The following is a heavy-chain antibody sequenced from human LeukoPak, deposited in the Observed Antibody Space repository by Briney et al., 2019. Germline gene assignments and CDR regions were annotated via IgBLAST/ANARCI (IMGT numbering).Heavy chain of an antibody. V-gene: IGHV3-43*02. CDR3: AKVPHPAAAGDYYYMDV. CDR2: ISGDGGST. J-gene: IGHJ6*03. CDR1: GFTFDDYA. D-gene: IGHD6-13*01. Sequence: GGSLRLSCAASGFTFDDYAMHWVRQAPGKGLDWVSLISGDGGSTYYADSVKGRFTISRDNSKNSLYLQMNSLRTEDTALYYCAKVPHPAAAGDYYYMDVWGKGTTVTVSS.